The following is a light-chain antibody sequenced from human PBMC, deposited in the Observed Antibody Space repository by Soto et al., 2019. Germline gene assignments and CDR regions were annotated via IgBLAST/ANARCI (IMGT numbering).Light chain of an antibody. CDR1: SSNIGGNY. CDR3: ATWDASLSGNII. Sequence: QSVLTQPPSTSGTPGQRVIIPCFGSSSNIGGNYVFWYQHLPGTAPKLLIYRNNQRPSGVPDRFSGSKSGTSASLAISGLRAEDEADYYCATWDASLSGNIIFGGGTQLTVL. CDR2: RNN. V-gene: IGLV1-47*01. J-gene: IGLJ7*01.